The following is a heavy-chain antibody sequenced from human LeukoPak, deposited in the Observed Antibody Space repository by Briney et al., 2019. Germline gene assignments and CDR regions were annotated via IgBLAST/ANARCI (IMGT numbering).Heavy chain of an antibody. V-gene: IGHV1-69*06. Sequence: SVKVSCKASGGTFSSYDISWVRQAPGQGLEWMGGIMPMFGKANYAQKFQGRVTTTADKATSTAYMELRSLRSDDTAVYYCAREQYYYDNSGYYDFWGQGTQVTVSS. J-gene: IGHJ4*02. CDR3: AREQYYYDNSGYYDF. CDR1: GGTFSSYD. CDR2: IMPMFGKA. D-gene: IGHD3-22*01.